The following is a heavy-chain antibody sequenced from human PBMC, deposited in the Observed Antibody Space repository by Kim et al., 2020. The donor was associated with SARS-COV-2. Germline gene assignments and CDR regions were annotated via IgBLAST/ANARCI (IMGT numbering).Heavy chain of an antibody. J-gene: IGHJ4*01. D-gene: IGHD2-21*02. V-gene: IGHV3-74*01. Sequence: ADSGGGRFTIPRDNAKNTLYLQMNSLRVDDTAVYYCARVPSGVTFYLYCWGQGTPVTVSS. CDR3: ARVPSGVTFYLYC.